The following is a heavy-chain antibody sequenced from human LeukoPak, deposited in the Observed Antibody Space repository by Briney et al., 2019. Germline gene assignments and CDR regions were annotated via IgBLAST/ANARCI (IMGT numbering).Heavy chain of an antibody. CDR2: ISYSGST. CDR3: VRHLSAGRPAFDI. D-gene: IGHD2-15*01. Sequence: KASETLSLTCSVSGGSINTYCWTWIRQPPGKGLEWIGYISYSGSTNYNPSLKSRVTISVDTSNNRFSLKLTSLTAADTAVYYCVRHLSAGRPAFDIWGRGTMVTVSS. J-gene: IGHJ3*02. V-gene: IGHV4-59*08. CDR1: GGSINTYC.